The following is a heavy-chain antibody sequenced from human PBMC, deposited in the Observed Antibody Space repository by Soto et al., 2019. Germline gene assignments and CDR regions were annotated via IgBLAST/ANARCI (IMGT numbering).Heavy chain of an antibody. CDR1: GYTFSSYG. CDR2: ISGYSGNT. V-gene: IGHV1-18*01. Sequence: QVQLVQSGAEVKKPGASVKVSCKAYGYTFSSYGLSWVRQAPGQGLEWMGWISGYSGNTVYTQRFKGRLTMATDTSTGTAYMELRSLRSDDTAVYYCARDFYDSSGYCVYWGQGTLVTVSS. CDR3: ARDFYDSSGYCVY. J-gene: IGHJ4*02. D-gene: IGHD3-22*01.